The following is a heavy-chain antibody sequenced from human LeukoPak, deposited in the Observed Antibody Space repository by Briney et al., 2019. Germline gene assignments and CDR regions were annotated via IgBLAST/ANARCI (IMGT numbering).Heavy chain of an antibody. D-gene: IGHD4-11*01. CDR1: GGSISSYY. J-gene: IGHJ6*03. CDR3: ARNNIGYSLDYYYYYMDV. V-gene: IGHV4-4*09. CDR2: IYTSGST. Sequence: SETLSLTCTVSGGSISSYYWSWIRQPPGKGLEWIGYIYTSGSTNYNPSLKSRVTISVDTSKNQFSLKLSSVTAADTAVYYCARNNIGYSLDYYYYYMDVWGKGTTVTVSS.